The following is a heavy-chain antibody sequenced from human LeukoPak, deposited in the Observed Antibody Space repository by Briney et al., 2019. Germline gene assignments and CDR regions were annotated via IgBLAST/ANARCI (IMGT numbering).Heavy chain of an antibody. V-gene: IGHV3-23*01. Sequence: GGSLRLSCAASGFTFSSYAVSWVRQAPGKGLEWVSAISGSGGSTYYADSVRGRFTISRDNSKNTLYLQMNSLRAEDTAVYYCAKVLHYYFDYWGQGTLVTVSS. D-gene: IGHD2-15*01. CDR2: ISGSGGST. CDR3: AKVLHYYFDY. CDR1: GFTFSSYA. J-gene: IGHJ4*02.